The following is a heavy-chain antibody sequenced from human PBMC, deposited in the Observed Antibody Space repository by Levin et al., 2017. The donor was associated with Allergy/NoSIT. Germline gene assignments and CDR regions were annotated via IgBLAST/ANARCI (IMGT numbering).Heavy chain of an antibody. CDR3: ASSMVRGVIAGFDP. V-gene: IGHV3-7*02. Sequence: GGSLRLSCAASGFTFSSYWMSWVRQAPGKGLEWVANIKQDGSEKYYVDSVKGRFTISRDNAKNSLYLQMNSLRAEDTAVYYCASSMVRGVIAGFDPWGQGTLVTVSS. J-gene: IGHJ5*02. CDR1: GFTFSSYW. D-gene: IGHD3-10*01. CDR2: IKQDGSEK.